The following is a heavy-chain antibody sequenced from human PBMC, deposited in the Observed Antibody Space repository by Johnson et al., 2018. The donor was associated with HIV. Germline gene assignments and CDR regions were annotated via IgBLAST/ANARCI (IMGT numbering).Heavy chain of an antibody. CDR1: GFTFSSYW. D-gene: IGHD3-10*01. J-gene: IGHJ3*02. CDR3: ARRRSYDDAFDI. CDR2: IYSGGST. Sequence: MQLVESGGGLVKPGGSLRLSCAASGFTFSSYWMSWVRQAPGKGLEWVSVIYSGGSTYYADSVKGRFTVSRAASKSTLYLQMNSLRAEDTAVYYCARRRSYDDAFDIWGRGTMVTVSS. V-gene: IGHV3-66*01.